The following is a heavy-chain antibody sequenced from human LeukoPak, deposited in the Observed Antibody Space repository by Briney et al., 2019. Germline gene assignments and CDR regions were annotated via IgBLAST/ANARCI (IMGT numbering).Heavy chain of an antibody. V-gene: IGHV3-33*01. CDR3: ARGRGPLQLLDY. CDR1: GFTFSSYG. J-gene: IGHJ4*02. Sequence: TGGSLRLSCAASGFTFSSYGMHWVRQAPGKGLEWVAVIWYDGSNKYYADSVKGRFTISRDNSKNTLYLQMNSLRAEDTAVYYCARGRGPLQLLDYWGQGTLVTVSS. D-gene: IGHD2-2*01. CDR2: IWYDGSNK.